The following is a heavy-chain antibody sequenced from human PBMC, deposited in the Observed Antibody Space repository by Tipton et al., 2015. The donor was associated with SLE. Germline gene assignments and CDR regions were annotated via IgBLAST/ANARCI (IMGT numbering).Heavy chain of an antibody. Sequence: SLRLSCAASGFTFSSFEINWVRQAPGKGLEWVSYISSSGSAIYYADSVKGRFTISRDNAKNSLYLQMNSLRAEDTAVYFCARETTSSSYFDYWGQGTLVTVSS. CDR2: ISSSGSAI. D-gene: IGHD6-6*01. CDR3: ARETTSSSYFDY. CDR1: GFTFSSFE. J-gene: IGHJ4*02. V-gene: IGHV3-48*03.